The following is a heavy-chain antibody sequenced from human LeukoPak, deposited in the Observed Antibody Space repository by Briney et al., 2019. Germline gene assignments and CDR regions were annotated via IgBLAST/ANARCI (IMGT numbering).Heavy chain of an antibody. D-gene: IGHD3-22*01. V-gene: IGHV1-2*02. CDR3: ARELNYDSSGYYFDY. Sequence: GASVKVSCKASGYTFTVYFMHWVRQAPGQGFEWMGWINPNSGGTNYAQKFQGRVTMTRDTSISTAYMELSRLRSDDTAVYYCARELNYDSSGYYFDYWGQGTLVTVSS. CDR2: INPNSGGT. CDR1: GYTFTVYF. J-gene: IGHJ4*02.